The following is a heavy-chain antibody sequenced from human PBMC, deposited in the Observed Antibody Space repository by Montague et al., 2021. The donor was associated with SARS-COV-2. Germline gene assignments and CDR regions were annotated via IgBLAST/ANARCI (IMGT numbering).Heavy chain of an antibody. D-gene: IGHD2-8*01. CDR3: ARHDIAKVKGRVLIESDNDAFDI. J-gene: IGHJ3*02. Sequence: SETLSLTCTVSGGSISSSSYYWGWIRQPPGKGLGWIGSIYYSGSTYYNPSLKSRVTISVDTSKNQFSLKLSSVTAADTAVYYCARHDIAKVKGRVLIESDNDAFDIWGQGAMVTVSS. CDR1: GGSISSSSYY. V-gene: IGHV4-39*01. CDR2: IYYSGST.